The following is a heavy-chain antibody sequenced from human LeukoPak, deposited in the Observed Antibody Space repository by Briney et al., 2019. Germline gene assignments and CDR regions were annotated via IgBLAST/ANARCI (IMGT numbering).Heavy chain of an antibody. CDR2: IKEDGSDT. V-gene: IGHV3-7*04. CDR1: GFSFSSYG. D-gene: IGHD2-21*02. Sequence: GGSLRLSCTASGFSFSSYGMHWVRQAPGKGLEWVANIKEDGSDTYFVDSVRGRFTISRDNAKNLLFQHMNSLRGEDTAVYYCARDQWRLFDYWGQGTLVTVSS. CDR3: ARDQWRLFDY. J-gene: IGHJ4*02.